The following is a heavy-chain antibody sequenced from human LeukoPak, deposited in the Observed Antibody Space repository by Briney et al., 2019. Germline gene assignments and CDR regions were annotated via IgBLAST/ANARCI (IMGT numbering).Heavy chain of an antibody. Sequence: SETLSLTCAVYGGSFSGYYWSWIRQPPGKGLEWIGEINHSGSTNYNPSLKSRVTISVDTSKNQFSLKLSSVTAADTAVYYCARGRGHDYGYLGFDYWGQGTLVTVSS. CDR2: INHSGST. D-gene: IGHD4-17*01. V-gene: IGHV4-34*01. J-gene: IGHJ4*02. CDR1: GGSFSGYY. CDR3: ARGRGHDYGYLGFDY.